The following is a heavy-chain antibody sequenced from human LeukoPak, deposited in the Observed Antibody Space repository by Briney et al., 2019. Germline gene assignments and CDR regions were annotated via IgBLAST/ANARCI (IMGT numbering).Heavy chain of an antibody. J-gene: IGHJ6*03. CDR3: ARDYGDYEFYYYYMDV. V-gene: IGHV1-46*01. CDR2: INPSGGST. D-gene: IGHD4-17*01. CDR1: GYTFTSYY. Sequence: ASVKVSCKASGYTFTSYYMHWVRQAPGQGLEWMGIINPSGGSTSYAQKFQGRVTMTRDMSTSTVYMELSSLRSEDTAVYYCARDYGDYEFYYYYMDVWGKGTTVTVSS.